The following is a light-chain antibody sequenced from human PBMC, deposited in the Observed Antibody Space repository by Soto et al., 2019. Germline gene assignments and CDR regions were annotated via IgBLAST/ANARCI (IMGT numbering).Light chain of an antibody. CDR1: QSISSW. V-gene: IGKV1-5*01. CDR3: QQYNSYST. CDR2: DAS. J-gene: IGKJ1*01. Sequence: DIQMTQSPSTLSASLGERGTITGRASQSISSWLAWYQQKPGKAPKLLIYDASSLESGVPSRFSGSGSGTEFTLTISSLQPDDFATYYCQQYNSYSTFGQGTKVDI.